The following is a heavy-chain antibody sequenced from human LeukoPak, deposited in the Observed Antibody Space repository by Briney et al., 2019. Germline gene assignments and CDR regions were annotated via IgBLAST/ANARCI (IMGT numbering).Heavy chain of an antibody. J-gene: IGHJ4*02. V-gene: IGHV3-74*01. CDR3: ARVGTVAGTGYFDY. Sequence: ETLSLTCVVYGGSFSTYYWSWVRQAPGKGLVWVSRINSDGSITSYADSVKGRFTISRDNAKNTLYLQMNSLRAEDTAVFYCARVGTVAGTGYFDYWGQGTLVTVSS. D-gene: IGHD6-19*01. CDR1: GGSFSTYY. CDR2: INSDGSIT.